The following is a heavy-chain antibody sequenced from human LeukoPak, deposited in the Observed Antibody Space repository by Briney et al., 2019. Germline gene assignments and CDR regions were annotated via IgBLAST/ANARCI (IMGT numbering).Heavy chain of an antibody. CDR1: GGLFSSYD. CDR2: IIPIFGTA. D-gene: IGHD2-8*01. J-gene: IGHJ6*03. V-gene: IGHV1-69*06. CDR3: ARGKPRLYSRSMDYYYYMDV. Sequence: SVKVSCKASGGLFSSYDITWVRQAPGQGLELMGGIIPIFGTANYDQKFQGRVTITADKSTSTAYMELSSLRSDDTAVYYCARGKPRLYSRSMDYYYYMDVWGKGTTVTVSS.